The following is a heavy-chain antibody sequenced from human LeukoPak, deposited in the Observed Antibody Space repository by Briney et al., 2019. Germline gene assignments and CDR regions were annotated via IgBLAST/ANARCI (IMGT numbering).Heavy chain of an antibody. D-gene: IGHD2-2*01. CDR1: GYTFTSYG. Sequence: ASVKVSCKASGYTFTSYGISWVRQAPGRGLEWMGWISAYNGNTNYAQKFQGRVTITTDESTSTAYMELSSLRSEDTAVYYCARAKVVPAANYFDYWGQGTLVTVSS. CDR2: ISAYNGNT. V-gene: IGHV1-18*01. CDR3: ARAKVVPAANYFDY. J-gene: IGHJ4*02.